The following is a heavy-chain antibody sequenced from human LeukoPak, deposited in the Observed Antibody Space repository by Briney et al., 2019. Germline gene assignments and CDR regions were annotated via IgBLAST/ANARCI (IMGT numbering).Heavy chain of an antibody. D-gene: IGHD1-26*01. J-gene: IGHJ4*02. CDR3: ARLAAISGSDYPDD. V-gene: IGHV4-59*08. Sequence: PSETLSLTCTVSGVSISSYYWSWIRQPPGKGLEWIGYIFYSGNTVYNPSHRSRVTISADTPKNHFSLRLRSVTAADTAVYYCARLAAISGSDYPDDWGQGTLVTVSS. CDR2: IFYSGNT. CDR1: GVSISSYY.